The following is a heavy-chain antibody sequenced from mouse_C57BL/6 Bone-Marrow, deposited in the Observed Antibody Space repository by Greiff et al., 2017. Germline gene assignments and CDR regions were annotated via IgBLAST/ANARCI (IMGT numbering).Heavy chain of an antibody. Sequence: VQLQQPGAELVKPGASVKLSCKASGYTFTSYWMQWVKQRPGQGLEWIGEIDPSDSYTNYNQKFKGKATLTVDTSSSTAYMQLSSLTSEDSAVYYCARQLRLAYWGQGTLVTVSA. CDR1: GYTFTSYW. CDR2: IDPSDSYT. CDR3: ARQLRLAY. D-gene: IGHD3-2*02. V-gene: IGHV1-50*01. J-gene: IGHJ3*01.